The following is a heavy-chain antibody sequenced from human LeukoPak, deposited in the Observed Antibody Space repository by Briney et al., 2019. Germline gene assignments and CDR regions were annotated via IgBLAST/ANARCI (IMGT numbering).Heavy chain of an antibody. CDR2: INHSGST. J-gene: IGHJ4*02. CDR3: ARLASDYYDSSGYYYVDYFDY. V-gene: IGHV4-34*01. CDR1: GGSISNYY. D-gene: IGHD3-22*01. Sequence: SETLSLTCTVSGGSISNYYWSWIRQPPGKGLEWIEEINHSGSTNYNPSLKSRVTISVDTSKNQFSLKLSSVTAADTAVYYCARLASDYYDSSGYYYVDYFDYWGQGTLVTVSS.